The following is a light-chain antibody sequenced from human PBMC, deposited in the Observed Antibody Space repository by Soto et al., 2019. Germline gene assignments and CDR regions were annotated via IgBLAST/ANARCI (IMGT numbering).Light chain of an antibody. Sequence: EIGLTKSPGTLWLSPGERATLSGRASQRVSSTYIAWYQQNPGQAPRLLIYGASSRATGIPDRFSGSGSGTDFTLTISRLEPEDFAVYFCQQYGRSPPFTFGQGTKVDIK. CDR1: QRVSSTY. CDR2: GAS. CDR3: QQYGRSPPFT. J-gene: IGKJ2*01. V-gene: IGKV3-20*01.